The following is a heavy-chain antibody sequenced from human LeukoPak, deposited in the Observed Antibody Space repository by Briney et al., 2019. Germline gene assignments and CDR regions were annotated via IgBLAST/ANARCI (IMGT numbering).Heavy chain of an antibody. CDR3: ARGSPRTTVYTYYYDSSGNYYFDY. Sequence: PSETLSLTCAVYGGSFSGYYWSWIRQPPGKGLEWIGEINHSGSTNYNPSLKSRVTISVDTSKNQFSLKLSSVTAADTAVYYCARGSPRTTVYTYYYDSSGNYYFDYWGQGTLVTVSS. CDR1: GGSFSGYY. D-gene: IGHD3-22*01. CDR2: INHSGST. J-gene: IGHJ4*02. V-gene: IGHV4-34*01.